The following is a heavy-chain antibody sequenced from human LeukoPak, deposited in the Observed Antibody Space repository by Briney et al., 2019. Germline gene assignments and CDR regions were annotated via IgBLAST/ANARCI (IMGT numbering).Heavy chain of an antibody. CDR1: GDSISSSSYY. CDR3: ARTVAAAAPGY. V-gene: IGHV4-39*01. D-gene: IGHD6-13*01. Sequence: SETLSLICTVSGDSISSSSYYWHWIRQPPRQGLEWIGSFSYSGSTYYNPSLKSRVTISVDSSKNQFSLKLISVIAADTAVYYCARTVAAAAPGYWGQGILVTVSS. J-gene: IGHJ4*02. CDR2: FSYSGST.